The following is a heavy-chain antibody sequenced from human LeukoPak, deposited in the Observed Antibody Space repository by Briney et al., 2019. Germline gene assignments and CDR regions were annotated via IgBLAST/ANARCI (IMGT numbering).Heavy chain of an antibody. CDR1: GFTFSSYS. Sequence: PGGSLRLSCAASGFTFSSYSMNWVRQAPGKGLEWVSSISSSSSYIYYADSVKGRFTISRDNAKNSVYLQMNSLRAEDTAIYYCARIGYSSSCFDYWGQGALVTVSS. V-gene: IGHV3-21*01. CDR3: ARIGYSSSCFDY. J-gene: IGHJ4*02. CDR2: ISSSSSYI. D-gene: IGHD6-6*01.